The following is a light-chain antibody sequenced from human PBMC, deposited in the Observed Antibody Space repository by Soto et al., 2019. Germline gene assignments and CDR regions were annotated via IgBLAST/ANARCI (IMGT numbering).Light chain of an antibody. CDR3: QQYNSYS. Sequence: EIVLTQSPGTLSLSPGEGATLSCRASQSIGGNFLAWYQQKRGQAPRLLIHGASNRATGIPDRFSGSGSGTDFTLTITRLEPEDFATYYCQQYNSYSFGQGSRVEIK. CDR2: GAS. J-gene: IGKJ1*01. CDR1: QSIGGNF. V-gene: IGKV3-20*01.